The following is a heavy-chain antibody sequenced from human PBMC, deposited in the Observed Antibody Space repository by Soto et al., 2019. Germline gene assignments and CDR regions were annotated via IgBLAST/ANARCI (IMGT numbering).Heavy chain of an antibody. CDR3: AKDRGSTSGGFDY. Sequence: EVQLLESGGGLVQPGASLRLSCAAAGFTFGGYAMNWVRQGPGKGLEWVSAISGSGGSTFYADSVKGRFTISRDNSKNTLYLQMTSLRAEDTAVYFCAKDRGSTSGGFDYWGQGTLVTVSS. D-gene: IGHD2-2*01. CDR1: GFTFGGYA. J-gene: IGHJ4*02. V-gene: IGHV3-23*01. CDR2: ISGSGGST.